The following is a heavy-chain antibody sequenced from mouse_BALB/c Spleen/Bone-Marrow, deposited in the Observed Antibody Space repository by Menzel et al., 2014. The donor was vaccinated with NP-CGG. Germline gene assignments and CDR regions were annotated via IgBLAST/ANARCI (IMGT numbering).Heavy chain of an antibody. D-gene: IGHD2-4*01. CDR3: ARNYDYDGGYYAMDY. V-gene: IGHV1-4*01. Sequence: QVQLQQSGAELAKPGASVKMSCKASGYNFISYGMHWVKQRPGQGLEWIGYINPSTGYTEYNQKFKDKATLTADKSSSKAYMQLSSLTSEDSAVYYCARNYDYDGGYYAMDYWGQGTSVTVSS. CDR1: GYNFISYG. J-gene: IGHJ4*01. CDR2: INPSTGYT.